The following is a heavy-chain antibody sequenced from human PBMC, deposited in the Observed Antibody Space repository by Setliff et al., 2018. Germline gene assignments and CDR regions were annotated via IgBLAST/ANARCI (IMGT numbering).Heavy chain of an antibody. Sequence: GGSLRLSCAASGFTFSDYAMSWVRQAPGKGLEWVSTISGNTAYTDSVKGRFTISRDTSKNTVYLQMNNVTVEDTAVYFCARRGYSHDSSDYNRRKVFDYFDFWGQGTQVTVSS. J-gene: IGHJ4*02. CDR1: GFTFSDYA. D-gene: IGHD3-22*01. CDR2: ISGNT. CDR3: ARRGYSHDSSDYNRRKVFDYFDF. V-gene: IGHV3-23*01.